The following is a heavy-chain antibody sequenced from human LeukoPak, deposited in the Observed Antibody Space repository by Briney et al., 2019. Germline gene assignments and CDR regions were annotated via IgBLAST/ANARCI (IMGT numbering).Heavy chain of an antibody. CDR2: ISSSSSYI. D-gene: IGHD2-21*01. CDR1: GFTFSSYS. CDR3: ARDQSRDDFDY. J-gene: IGHJ4*02. Sequence: GGSLRLSCAASGFTFSSYSMNWVRQAPGKGLEWVSSISSSSSYIYYADSVKGRFTISRDNAKNSLYLQMNSLRAEDTAVYYCARDQSRDDFDYWGQGTLVTVSS. V-gene: IGHV3-21*01.